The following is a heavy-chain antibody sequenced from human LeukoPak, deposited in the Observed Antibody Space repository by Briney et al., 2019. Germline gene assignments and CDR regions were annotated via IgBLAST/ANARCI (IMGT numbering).Heavy chain of an antibody. V-gene: IGHV4-30-2*01. D-gene: IGHD3-9*01. CDR3: ARGYFAWSSEENWFDP. J-gene: IGHJ5*02. CDR2: IYHSGST. CDR1: GGSISSGGYA. Sequence: SQTLSLTCAVPGGSISSGGYAWSWIRPPPGKGLEWIGYIYHSGSTYYNPSLKSRVTISVDRSKNQFSLKLSSVTAADTAVYYCARGYFAWSSEENWFDPWGQGTLVTVSS.